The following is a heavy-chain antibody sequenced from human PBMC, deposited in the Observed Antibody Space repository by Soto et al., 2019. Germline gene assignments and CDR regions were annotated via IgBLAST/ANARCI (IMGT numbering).Heavy chain of an antibody. D-gene: IGHD1-7*01. Sequence: PGEFLRLSCAASGFTFSSYSMNWVRQAPGKGLEWVSSMSYSSSDIYFADSVKGRFTMSRVNAENSLFLQMNSLRAEDTAVYYCARGYPVTGSTRLGYYYYGMDVWGQGTTVTVS. CDR1: GFTFSSYS. J-gene: IGHJ6*02. CDR3: ARGYPVTGSTRLGYYYYGMDV. CDR2: MSYSSSDI. V-gene: IGHV3-21*01.